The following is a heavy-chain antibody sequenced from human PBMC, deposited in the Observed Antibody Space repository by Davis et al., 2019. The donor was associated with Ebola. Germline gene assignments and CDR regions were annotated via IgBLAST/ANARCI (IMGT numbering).Heavy chain of an antibody. J-gene: IGHJ4*02. CDR3: ASFMITFGGLFAYYFDY. CDR2: IHYSGST. Sequence: SETLSLTCTVSGGSISNYYWSWIRQPPGKGLEWIGYIHYSGSTNHNPSLKSRVTISVDTSKNQFSLKLSSVTAADTAEYFCASFMITFGGLFAYYFDYWGQGTLVTVSS. D-gene: IGHD3-16*02. V-gene: IGHV4-59*08. CDR1: GGSISNYY.